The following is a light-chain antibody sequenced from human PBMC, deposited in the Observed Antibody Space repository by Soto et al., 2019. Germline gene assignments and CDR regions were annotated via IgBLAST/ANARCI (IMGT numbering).Light chain of an antibody. CDR2: GNS. J-gene: IGLJ3*02. Sequence: QSVLTQPPSVSGAPGQRVTISCTGSSSNIGAGYDVHWYQQLPGTAPKLLIYGNSNRPSGVPDRFSGSKSGTSASLAIAGLQAEDEADYCCPSYDSSLSAGVFGGGTKPTVL. CDR1: SSNIGAGYD. CDR3: PSYDSSLSAGV. V-gene: IGLV1-40*01.